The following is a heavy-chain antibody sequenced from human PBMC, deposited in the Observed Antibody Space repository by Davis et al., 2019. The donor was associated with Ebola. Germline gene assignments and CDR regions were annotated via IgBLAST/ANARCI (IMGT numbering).Heavy chain of an antibody. Sequence: GESLKISCVGSEFTFRSYWFHWVRQAPGKGLAWVSRIDTDGSTTNYADSVRGRFTISRDNAKNTLFLQMNSLRADDTAVYYCARDVGGRAGYWGQGTLVTVSS. J-gene: IGHJ4*02. CDR2: IDTDGSTT. CDR1: EFTFRSYW. V-gene: IGHV3-74*01. CDR3: ARDVGGRAGY.